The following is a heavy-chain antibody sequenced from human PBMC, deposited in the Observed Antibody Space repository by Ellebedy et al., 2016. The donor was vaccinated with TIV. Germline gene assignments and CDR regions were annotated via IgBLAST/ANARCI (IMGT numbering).Heavy chain of an antibody. V-gene: IGHV3-33*01. CDR1: GFTFSSYG. Sequence: GESLKISXAASGFTFSSYGMHWVRQAPGKGLEWVAVIWYDGSNKYYADSVKGRFTISRDNSKNTLYLQMNSLRAEDTAVYYCARDLRRSGSREFDYWGQGTLVTVSS. CDR2: IWYDGSNK. CDR3: ARDLRRSGSREFDY. D-gene: IGHD6-19*01. J-gene: IGHJ4*02.